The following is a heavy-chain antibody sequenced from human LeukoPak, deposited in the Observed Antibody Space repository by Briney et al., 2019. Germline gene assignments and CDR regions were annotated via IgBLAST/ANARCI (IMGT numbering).Heavy chain of an antibody. Sequence: GGPLRLSCAASGFTFSSYGMHWVRQAPGKGLEWVAVIWYDGSNKYYADSVKGRFTISRDNSKNTLYLQMNSLRAEDTAVYYCARESMIPYGMDVWGQGTTVTVSS. V-gene: IGHV3-33*01. CDR3: ARESMIPYGMDV. D-gene: IGHD3-22*01. CDR2: IWYDGSNK. J-gene: IGHJ6*02. CDR1: GFTFSSYG.